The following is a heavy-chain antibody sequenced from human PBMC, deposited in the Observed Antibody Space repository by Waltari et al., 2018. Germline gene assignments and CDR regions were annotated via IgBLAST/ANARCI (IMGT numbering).Heavy chain of an antibody. D-gene: IGHD5-12*01. CDR1: GFRFSTSG. V-gene: IGHV3-30*18. J-gene: IGHJ4*02. CDR3: AKELYPGYARRLFDY. Sequence: QVQLVESGGGVVQPGRSLRLSCTASGFRFSTSGLPWVRQAPGKGLEWVAIISFDGNEKHYADSVKGRLTVSRDNSKNTLFLQLNSLRAEDTAVYYCAKELYPGYARRLFDYWGQGTLVTVSS. CDR2: ISFDGNEK.